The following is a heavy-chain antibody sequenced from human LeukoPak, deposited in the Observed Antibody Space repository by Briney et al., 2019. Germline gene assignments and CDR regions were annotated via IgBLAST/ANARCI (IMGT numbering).Heavy chain of an antibody. Sequence: GGSLRLSCAASGFTFSSYDMNWVRQAPGKGLEWVSYISTISSTKYYADSVKGRFTISRDNAKNSLYLQMNRLRDEDTAVYYCARGKIGYYYGDYDGYWGQGTLVTVSS. D-gene: IGHD4-17*01. CDR2: ISTISSTK. J-gene: IGHJ4*02. CDR3: ARGKIGYYYGDYDGY. CDR1: GFTFSSYD. V-gene: IGHV3-48*02.